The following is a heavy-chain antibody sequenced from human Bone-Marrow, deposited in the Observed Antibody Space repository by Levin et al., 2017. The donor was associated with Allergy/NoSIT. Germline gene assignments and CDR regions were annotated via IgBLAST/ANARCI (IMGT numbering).Heavy chain of an antibody. V-gene: IGHV3-30*03. CDR3: ASRGSFDH. CDR2: ITSDGSNI. D-gene: IGHD3-10*01. Sequence: QAGGSLRLSCAASGLSFGDYGMHWVRQAPDSGLEWVTLITSDGSNIFYADSVKGRFVVSRDNSRNLLYLQLNSLRPDDAGVYYCASRGSFDHWGQGTPVTVSS. CDR1: GLSFGDYG. J-gene: IGHJ4*02.